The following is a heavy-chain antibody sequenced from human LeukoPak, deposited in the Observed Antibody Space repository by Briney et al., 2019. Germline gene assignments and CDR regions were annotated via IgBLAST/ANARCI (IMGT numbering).Heavy chain of an antibody. CDR1: GFTFSSYA. CDR3: ARGGIIVGATGGLDY. J-gene: IGHJ4*02. D-gene: IGHD1-26*01. CDR2: ISGSGGST. V-gene: IGHV3-23*01. Sequence: PGGSLRLSCAASGFTFSSYAMHWVRQAPGKGLEWVSAISGSGGSTYYADSVKGRFTISRDNSKNTLYLQMNSLRAEDMAVYYCARGGIIVGATGGLDYWGQGTLVTVSS.